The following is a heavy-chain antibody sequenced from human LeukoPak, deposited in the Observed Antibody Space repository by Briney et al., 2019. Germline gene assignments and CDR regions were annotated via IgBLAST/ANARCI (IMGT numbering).Heavy chain of an antibody. CDR2: IYYTGST. D-gene: IGHD6-19*01. Sequence: PSETLSLTCTVSGGSISSSSYYWGWIRQPPGKGLEWIGTIYYTGSTYYNPSLKSRVTISVDTSKNQFSLKLNSVTAADTAVYYCARQRDTSGWYCDFQHWGQGTLVTVSS. J-gene: IGHJ1*01. CDR1: GGSISSSSYY. V-gene: IGHV4-39*01. CDR3: ARQRDTSGWYCDFQH.